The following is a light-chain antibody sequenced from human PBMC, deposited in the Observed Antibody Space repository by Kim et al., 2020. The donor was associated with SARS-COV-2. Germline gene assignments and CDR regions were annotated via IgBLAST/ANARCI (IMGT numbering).Light chain of an antibody. Sequence: APRTTAVISCAENNIGITSVHWYQQRPGQAPVLVIYYSFDRPSGIPERFSGSNSGHTATLTISRVEAGDEADYYCQVWDDTSNHVVFGGGTQLTVL. CDR1: NIGITS. J-gene: IGLJ2*01. V-gene: IGLV3-21*04. CDR3: QVWDDTSNHVV. CDR2: YSF.